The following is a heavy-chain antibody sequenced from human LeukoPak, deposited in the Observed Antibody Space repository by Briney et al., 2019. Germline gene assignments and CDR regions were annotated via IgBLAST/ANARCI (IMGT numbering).Heavy chain of an antibody. CDR3: AKDYYGSGSYYPWGFDY. Sequence: GGSLRLSCAASGFTFSYYAISWVRQAPGKGLEWVSAISGSGNSTYYADSVKGRFTISKDNSKNTLYLQMNSLRAEDTAVYYCAKDYYGSGSYYPWGFDYWGQGTLVTVSS. CDR2: ISGSGNST. CDR1: GFTFSYYA. V-gene: IGHV3-23*01. D-gene: IGHD3-10*01. J-gene: IGHJ4*02.